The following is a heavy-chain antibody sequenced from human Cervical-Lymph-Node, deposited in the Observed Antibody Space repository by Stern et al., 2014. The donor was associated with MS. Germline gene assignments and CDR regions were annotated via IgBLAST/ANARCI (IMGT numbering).Heavy chain of an antibody. CDR3: ARGGDYYGSGSQLSVGVFDI. V-gene: IGHV1-69*01. D-gene: IGHD3-10*01. CDR2: IIPIFGEA. Sequence: VQLVQSGAEVKKTGSSLKVSCKASGGTFNTYDIVWVRQAPGQGIEWMGVIIPIFGEASYAQKFQGRVTITADESTSTAYMELSRLTSEDTAVYYCARGGDYYGSGSQLSVGVFDIWGQGTMVIVSS. J-gene: IGHJ3*02. CDR1: GGTFNTYD.